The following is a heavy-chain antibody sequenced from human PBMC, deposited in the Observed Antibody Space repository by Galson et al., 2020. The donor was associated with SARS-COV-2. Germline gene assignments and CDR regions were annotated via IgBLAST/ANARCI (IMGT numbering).Heavy chain of an antibody. Sequence: GGSLRLSCAASGFTFGRYAMSWVRPAPATGPEWVSSVTEDGGGTYHADSVKGRFTISRDNSKNTLYLQMNSLRVEDTALYYCAKDQGNDYGDQLDYWGHGTLVSVSS. CDR3: AKDQGNDYGDQLDY. V-gene: IGHV3-23*01. CDR1: GFTFGRYA. D-gene: IGHD4-17*01. CDR2: VTEDGGGT. J-gene: IGHJ4*01.